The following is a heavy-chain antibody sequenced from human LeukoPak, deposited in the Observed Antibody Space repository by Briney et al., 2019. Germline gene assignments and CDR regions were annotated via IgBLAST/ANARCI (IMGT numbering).Heavy chain of an antibody. J-gene: IGHJ4*02. CDR3: TSPPSIAVADPFDS. CDR1: GFAFSDNW. Sequence: PGGSLRLSCAASGFAFSDNWMHWVRQAPGKGLEWVSAINSDGSSINYADSVQGRFTISRDNAKNMLYLHMDSLRAEDTSVYYCTSPPSIAVADPFDSWGQGTLVTVSS. V-gene: IGHV3-74*01. D-gene: IGHD6-19*01. CDR2: INSDGSSI.